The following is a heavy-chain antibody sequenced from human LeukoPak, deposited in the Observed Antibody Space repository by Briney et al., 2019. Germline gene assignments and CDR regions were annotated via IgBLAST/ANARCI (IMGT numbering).Heavy chain of an antibody. CDR1: GGSISSYY. CDR2: IDYSGST. D-gene: IGHD6-13*01. V-gene: IGHV4-59*01. Sequence: SETLSLTCTVSGGSISSYYWSWIRQPPGRGLEWVGNIDYSGSTIYNPALKSRVTVSVDTSKNQFSLNLTSVTAADTAVYYCARDLLYSSSWSPLDYWGQGTLVTVSS. CDR3: ARDLLYSSSWSPLDY. J-gene: IGHJ4*02.